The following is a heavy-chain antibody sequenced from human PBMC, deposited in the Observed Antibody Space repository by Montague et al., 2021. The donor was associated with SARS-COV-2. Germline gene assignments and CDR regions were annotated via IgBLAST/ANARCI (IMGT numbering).Heavy chain of an antibody. CDR1: GGSISSYY. Sequence: TLSLTCTVSGGSISSYYWSWIRQPPGEGLEWIGYIYYSGSTNYNPSLKSRVTISVDTSKNQFSLKLSSVTAADTAVYYCARRGLGYCSSTSCQNASDIWGQGTMVTVSS. J-gene: IGHJ3*02. CDR2: IYYSGST. D-gene: IGHD2-2*01. CDR3: ARRGLGYCSSTSCQNASDI. V-gene: IGHV4-59*08.